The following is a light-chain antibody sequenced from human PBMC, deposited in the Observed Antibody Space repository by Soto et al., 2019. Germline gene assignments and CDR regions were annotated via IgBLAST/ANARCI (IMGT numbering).Light chain of an antibody. J-gene: IGKJ1*01. CDR1: QSVGSY. CDR3: HQYGSSPRT. CDR2: GAS. V-gene: IGKV3-20*01. Sequence: EIVFTQSPATLFLSPVEVATLSFTASQSVGSYLAWYQQKPGQAPRLLIYGASSRATGIPDRFSGSGSGTDFTLTISRLEPEDFAVYYCHQYGSSPRTFGQGTKVDI.